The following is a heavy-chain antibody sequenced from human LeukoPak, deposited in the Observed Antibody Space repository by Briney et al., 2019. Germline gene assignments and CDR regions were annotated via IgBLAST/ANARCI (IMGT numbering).Heavy chain of an antibody. D-gene: IGHD5-18*01. CDR1: GGSFSGYY. CDR2: INHSGST. V-gene: IGHV4-34*01. Sequence: SETLSLTCAVYGGSFSGYYWSWIRQPPGKGLEWIGEINHSGSTNYNPSLKSRVTISVDTSKNQFSLKLSSVTAADMAVYYCATRLANTAMVPMDVWGQGTTVTVSS. CDR3: ATRLANTAMVPMDV. J-gene: IGHJ6*02.